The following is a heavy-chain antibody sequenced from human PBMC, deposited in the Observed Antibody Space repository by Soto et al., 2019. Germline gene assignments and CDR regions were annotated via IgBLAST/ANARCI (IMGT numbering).Heavy chain of an antibody. Sequence: PGGSLRLSCAASGFTFSSYDMHWVRQATGKGLEWVSAIGTAGDTYYPGSVKGRFTISRENAKNSLYLQMNSLRAEDTAVYYCARDGYCSSTSCYPELQYYYGMDVWGQGTTVTVSS. CDR1: GFTFSSYD. D-gene: IGHD2-2*03. V-gene: IGHV3-13*01. CDR3: ARDGYCSSTSCYPELQYYYGMDV. CDR2: IGTAGDT. J-gene: IGHJ6*02.